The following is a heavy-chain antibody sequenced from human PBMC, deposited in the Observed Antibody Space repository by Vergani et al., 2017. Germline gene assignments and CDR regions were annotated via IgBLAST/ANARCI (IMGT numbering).Heavy chain of an antibody. D-gene: IGHD3-3*01. J-gene: IGHJ4*02. CDR1: GFTFSSYA. Sequence: QVQLVESGGGVVQPGRSLRLSCAASGFTFSSYAMHRVRQAPGKGLEWVAVISYDGSNKYYADSVKGRFTIPRDNSKNTLYLQMNSLRAEDTAVYYCARVRIDFWSGYFDYWGQGTLVTVSS. CDR3: ARVRIDFWSGYFDY. V-gene: IGHV3-30-3*01. CDR2: ISYDGSNK.